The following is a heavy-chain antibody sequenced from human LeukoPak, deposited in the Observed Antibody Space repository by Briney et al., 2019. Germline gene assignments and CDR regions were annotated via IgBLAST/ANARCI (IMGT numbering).Heavy chain of an antibody. CDR2: IYPGDSDT. CDR1: GYSFTSYW. J-gene: IGHJ6*03. CDR3: ARQKSDVVVVAATSLYYYYYMDV. Sequence: GESLKISCKGSGYSFTSYWIGWVRQIPGKGLEWMGIIYPGDSDTRYSPSFQGQVTISADKSISTAYLQWSSLKASDTAMYYCARQKSDVVVVAATSLYYYYYMDVWGKGTTVTISS. V-gene: IGHV5-51*01. D-gene: IGHD2-15*01.